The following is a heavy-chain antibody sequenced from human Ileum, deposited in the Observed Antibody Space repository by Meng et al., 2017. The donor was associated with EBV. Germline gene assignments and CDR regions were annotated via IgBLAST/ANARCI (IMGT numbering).Heavy chain of an antibody. D-gene: IGHD1-7*01. J-gene: IGHJ5*02. CDR3: ARDALELRGFDP. Sequence: QVQLVESGGGVVQPGRSLRLSCAASGFTFISYGMHWVRQAPGKGLEWVAVIWYDGSNKYYADSVKGRFTISRDNSKNTLYLQMNSLRAEDTAVYYCARDALELRGFDPWGQGTLVTVSS. CDR2: IWYDGSNK. V-gene: IGHV3-33*01. CDR1: GFTFISYG.